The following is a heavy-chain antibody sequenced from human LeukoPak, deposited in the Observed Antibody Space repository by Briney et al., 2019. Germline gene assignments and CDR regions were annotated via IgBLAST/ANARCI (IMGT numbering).Heavy chain of an antibody. Sequence: SQTLSLTCAISGDSVSSNSAAWNWIRQSPSRGLEWLGRTYYRPKWYNDYAVSVKSRITINPDTSKNQFSLQLNSVTPEDTAVYYCAREDSSDYYYYYGMDVWGQGTTVTVSS. CDR1: GDSVSSNSAA. D-gene: IGHD6-25*01. V-gene: IGHV6-1*01. CDR2: TYYRPKWYN. J-gene: IGHJ6*02. CDR3: AREDSSDYYYYYGMDV.